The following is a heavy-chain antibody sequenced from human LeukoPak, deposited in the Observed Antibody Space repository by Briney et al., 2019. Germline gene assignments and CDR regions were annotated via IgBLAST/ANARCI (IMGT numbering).Heavy chain of an antibody. V-gene: IGHV4-39*01. Sequence: SDTLTLTGTVSGGSISSRSDYWGRIRQPPEKGLEWIGSIYYSGSTYYNPSLKSRVTISVDTSKNQFSLKLSSVTAADTAVYYCAGRDIAATGTPFDYWGQGTLVTVSS. CDR1: GGSISSRSDY. D-gene: IGHD6-13*01. J-gene: IGHJ4*02. CDR3: AGRDIAATGTPFDY. CDR2: IYYSGST.